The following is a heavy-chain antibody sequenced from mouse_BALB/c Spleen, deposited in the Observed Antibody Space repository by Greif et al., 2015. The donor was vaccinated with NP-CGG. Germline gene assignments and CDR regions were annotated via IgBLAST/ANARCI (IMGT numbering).Heavy chain of an antibody. J-gene: IGHJ2*01. CDR3: ARDTGPDY. CDR2: INSNGGST. Sequence: EVMLVESGGGLVQPGGSLKLSCAASGFTFSSYGMSWVRQTPDKRLELVATINSNGGSTYYPDSVKGRFTISRDNAKNTLYLQMSSLKSEDTAMYYCARDTGPDYWGQGTTLTVSS. V-gene: IGHV5-6-3*01. CDR1: GFTFSSYG.